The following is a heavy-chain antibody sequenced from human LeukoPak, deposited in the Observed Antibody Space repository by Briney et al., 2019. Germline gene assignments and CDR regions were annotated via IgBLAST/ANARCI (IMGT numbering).Heavy chain of an antibody. D-gene: IGHD3-16*01. J-gene: IGHJ6*02. Sequence: GGPLRLSCAASGFTFSSYWMNWARQAPGKGLEWVASINHNGNVNYYVDSVKGRCTISRDNAKNSLYLQMSNLRAEDTAVHFGAGGGGLDVWGQGATVTVSS. V-gene: IGHV3-7*03. CDR3: AGGGGLDV. CDR2: INHNGNVN. CDR1: GFTFSSYW.